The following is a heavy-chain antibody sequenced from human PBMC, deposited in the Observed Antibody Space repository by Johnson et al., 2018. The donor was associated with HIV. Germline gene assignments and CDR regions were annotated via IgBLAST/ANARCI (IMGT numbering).Heavy chain of an antibody. Sequence: VQLVESGGGLVKPGGSLRLSCAASGITVSSNYMSWVRQAPGKGLEWVSVIFSVGSAYYADSVKGRFTISRDNSKNTLYLQMNSLSAEDTAVYYCAKEGTYYNFWSGYPKGDDFDIWGQGTMVTVSS. D-gene: IGHD3-3*01. CDR3: AKEGTYYNFWSGYPKGDDFDI. V-gene: IGHV3-66*02. CDR2: IFSVGSA. CDR1: GITVSSNY. J-gene: IGHJ3*02.